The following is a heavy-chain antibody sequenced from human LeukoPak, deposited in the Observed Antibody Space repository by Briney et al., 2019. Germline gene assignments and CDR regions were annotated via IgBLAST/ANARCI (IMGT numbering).Heavy chain of an antibody. CDR3: LTIVETTFDAFDI. V-gene: IGHV3-30*02. D-gene: IGHD2/OR15-2a*01. CDR1: GFTFSSYG. J-gene: IGHJ3*02. CDR2: IRYDGSNK. Sequence: QTGGSLRLSCAASGFTFSSYGMHWVRQAPGKGLEWVAFIRYDGSNKYYADSVKGRFTISRDNSKNTLYLQMNSLRAEDTAVYYCLTIVETTFDAFDIWGQGTMVTVSS.